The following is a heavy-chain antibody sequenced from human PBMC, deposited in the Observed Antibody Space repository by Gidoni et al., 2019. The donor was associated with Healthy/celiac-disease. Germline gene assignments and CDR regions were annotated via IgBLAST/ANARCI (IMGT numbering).Heavy chain of an antibody. CDR3: AKVSVGATTHYYGMDV. J-gene: IGHJ6*02. D-gene: IGHD1-26*01. V-gene: IGHV3-23*01. Sequence: EVQLLESGGGLVQPGGSLRLSCAASGFTFSSYAMSWVRQAPGKGLEWVSAISGSGGSTYYADSVKGRFTISRDNSKNTLYLQMNSLRAEDTAVYYCAKVSVGATTHYYGMDVWGQGTTVTVSS. CDR1: GFTFSSYA. CDR2: ISGSGGST.